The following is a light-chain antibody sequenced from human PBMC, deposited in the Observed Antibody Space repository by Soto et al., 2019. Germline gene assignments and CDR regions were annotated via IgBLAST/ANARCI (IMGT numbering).Light chain of an antibody. V-gene: IGKV3-15*01. Sequence: EIVMTQSPATLSVSPGERATLSCRASQSVSSYLAWYQQKPGQAPRLLIFDGYTRATGIPDRFSGSGFGTEFTLTISSLQSEDFAVYYCQQFNRWPATFGQGTKVDI. CDR2: DGY. CDR1: QSVSSY. J-gene: IGKJ1*01. CDR3: QQFNRWPAT.